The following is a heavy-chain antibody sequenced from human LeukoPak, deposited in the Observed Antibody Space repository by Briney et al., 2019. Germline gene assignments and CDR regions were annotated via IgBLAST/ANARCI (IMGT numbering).Heavy chain of an antibody. D-gene: IGHD3-22*01. V-gene: IGHV5-51*01. J-gene: IGHJ4*02. CDR3: ARRGYYDSSGYYAFDY. Sequence: GESLKISCKGSGYSFTSYWIGWVRQMPGKDLEWMGIIYPGDSDTRYSPSFQGQVTISADKSITTAYLQWSSLKASDTAMYYCARRGYYDSSGYYAFDYWGQGTLVTVSS. CDR1: GYSFTSYW. CDR2: IYPGDSDT.